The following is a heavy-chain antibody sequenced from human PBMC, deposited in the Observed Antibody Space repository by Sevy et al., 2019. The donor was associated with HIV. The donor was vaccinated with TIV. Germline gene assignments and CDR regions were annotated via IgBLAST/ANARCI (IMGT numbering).Heavy chain of an antibody. CDR2: ISFDGDTK. CDR3: ARDRHYSYGFEYYYGMDV. D-gene: IGHD5-18*01. CDR1: GFSFRNFG. J-gene: IGHJ6*02. Sequence: GGCLRLSCAASGFSFRNFGMHWVRQAPGKGLEWLALISFDGDTKYYGDSVKGRFTVSRDNSKNTLYLQMNSLRAEDTAVYYCARDRHYSYGFEYYYGMDVWGQGTTVTVSS. V-gene: IGHV3-30*03.